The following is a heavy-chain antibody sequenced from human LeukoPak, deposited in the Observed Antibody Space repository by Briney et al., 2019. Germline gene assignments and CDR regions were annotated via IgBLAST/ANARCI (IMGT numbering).Heavy chain of an antibody. CDR3: ARDRLERHFYYYGMDV. D-gene: IGHD1-1*01. V-gene: IGHV3-21*01. CDR2: ITSSSSYI. Sequence: GGSLRLSCAASGFTFSSYSMNWVRQAPGKGLEWVSSITSSSSYIHYADSVKGRFTISRDNAKNSLYLQMNSLRAEDTAVYYCARDRLERHFYYYGMDVWGQGTTVTVSS. J-gene: IGHJ6*02. CDR1: GFTFSSYS.